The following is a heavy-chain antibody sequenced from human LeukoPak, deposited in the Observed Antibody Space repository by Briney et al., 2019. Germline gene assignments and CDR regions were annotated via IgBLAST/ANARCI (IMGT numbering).Heavy chain of an antibody. CDR3: AREGATGGIWNYYYYGIDV. CDR2: INPNSGGT. Sequence: ASVKVSCKASGYTFTGYYMHWVRQAPGQGLEWMGRINPNSGGTNYAQKFQGRVTMTRDTSISTAYMELSRLRSDDTAVYYCAREGATGGIWNYYYYGIDVWGQGTTVTVSS. V-gene: IGHV1-2*06. J-gene: IGHJ6*02. D-gene: IGHD1-26*01. CDR1: GYTFTGYY.